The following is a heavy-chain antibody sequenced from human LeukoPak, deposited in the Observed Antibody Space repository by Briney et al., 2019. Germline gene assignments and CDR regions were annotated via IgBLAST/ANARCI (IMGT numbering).Heavy chain of an antibody. J-gene: IGHJ4*02. Sequence: NSGGSLRLSCAASGFTSSSYSMNWVRQAPGKGLEWLSSIGSTGAYIFYADSVKGRFTISRDNAKNSLYLQMNSLRAEDTAIYYCARDRWELLRSVDYWGQGTLVTVSS. CDR2: IGSTGAYI. V-gene: IGHV3-21*01. D-gene: IGHD2-15*01. CDR3: ARDRWELLRSVDY. CDR1: GFTSSSYS.